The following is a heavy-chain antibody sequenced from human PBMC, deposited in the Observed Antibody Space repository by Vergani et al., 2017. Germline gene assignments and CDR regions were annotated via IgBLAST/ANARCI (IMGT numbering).Heavy chain of an antibody. CDR1: GYTFTGYY. CDR3: ARGDFVDGSGSYSSLYYFDY. D-gene: IGHD3-10*01. Sequence: QVQLVQSGAEVKKPRASVKVSCKASGYTFTGYYMHWVRQAPGQGLEWMGWINPNSGGTNYAQKFQGRVTMTRDTSISTAYMELSRLRSDDTAVYYCARGDFVDGSGSYSSLYYFDYWGQGTLVTVSS. CDR2: INPNSGGT. V-gene: IGHV1-2*02. J-gene: IGHJ4*02.